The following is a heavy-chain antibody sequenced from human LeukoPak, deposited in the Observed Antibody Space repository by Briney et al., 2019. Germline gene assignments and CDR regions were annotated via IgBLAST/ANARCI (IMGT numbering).Heavy chain of an antibody. Sequence: ASVTVSCKASGYTFTSYGISWVRQAPGQGLEWMGWISAYNGNTNYAQKLQGRVTMTTDTSTSTAYMELRSLRSDDTAVYYCARAAAGIAVADPLEYWGQGTLVTVSS. CDR3: ARAAAGIAVADPLEY. V-gene: IGHV1-18*01. CDR1: GYTFTSYG. J-gene: IGHJ4*02. D-gene: IGHD6-19*01. CDR2: ISAYNGNT.